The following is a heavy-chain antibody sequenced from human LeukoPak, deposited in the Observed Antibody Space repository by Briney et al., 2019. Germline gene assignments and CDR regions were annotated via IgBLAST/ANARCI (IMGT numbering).Heavy chain of an antibody. CDR3: AKASAPVYYYYYYMDV. Sequence: GGSLRLSCAASGFTFSSYAMSWVRQAPGKGLEWVSAISGGGGSTYYADSVRGRFTISRDNSKNTLYLQMNSLRAEDTAVYYCAKASAPVYYYYYYMDVWGKGTTVTVSS. D-gene: IGHD6-6*01. CDR2: ISGGGGST. CDR1: GFTFSSYA. J-gene: IGHJ6*03. V-gene: IGHV3-23*01.